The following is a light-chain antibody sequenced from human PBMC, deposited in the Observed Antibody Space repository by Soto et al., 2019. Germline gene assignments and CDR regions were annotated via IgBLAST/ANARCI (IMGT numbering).Light chain of an antibody. CDR2: GAS. CDR1: QSVTSSY. CDR3: QQYDSSPTT. J-gene: IGKJ1*01. V-gene: IGKV3-20*01. Sequence: EIVLTQSPGTLSLSPGERATLSCRASQSVTSSYLAWWQQKPGQAPRLLIYGASSRATGIPDRFSVSGSGTDFTLTISRPEPEDFAVYFCQQYDSSPTTFGQGTKVEI.